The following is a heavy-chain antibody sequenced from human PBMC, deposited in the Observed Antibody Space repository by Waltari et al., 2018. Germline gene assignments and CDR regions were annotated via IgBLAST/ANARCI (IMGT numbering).Heavy chain of an antibody. Sequence: QLQLQESGPGLLKPSETLSLTCTVSGTSISSSSFHWGWVRPPPGKGLEWIATIYYNGNTDHNPSLKSRVTISADTSKNQFSLKLTSVTAADTAIYYCARRVGARPPDYWGQGTLVTVSS. CDR1: GTSISSSSFH. CDR2: IYYNGNT. D-gene: IGHD1-26*01. J-gene: IGHJ4*02. CDR3: ARRVGARPPDY. V-gene: IGHV4-39*01.